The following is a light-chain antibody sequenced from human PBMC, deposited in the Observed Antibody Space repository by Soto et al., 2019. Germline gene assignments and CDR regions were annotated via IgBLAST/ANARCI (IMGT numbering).Light chain of an antibody. CDR2: AAS. J-gene: IGKJ1*01. CDR3: QQYNSYSPWT. CDR1: QSISSW. V-gene: IGKV1-5*01. Sequence: IQITQSPSTVSASVAGRGTITCRASQSISSWLAWYQQKPGKAPKLLIYAASSLQSGVPSRFSGSGSGTEFTLTISSLQPDDFATYYCQQYNSYSPWTFGQGTKVDI.